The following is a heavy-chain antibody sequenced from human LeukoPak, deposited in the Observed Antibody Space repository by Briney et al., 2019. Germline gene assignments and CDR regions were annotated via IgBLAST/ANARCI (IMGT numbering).Heavy chain of an antibody. CDR2: INPNSGGT. CDR3: ARGIDPYSSSSLNDY. CDR1: GYTFTGYY. V-gene: IGHV1-2*02. J-gene: IGHJ4*02. D-gene: IGHD6-6*01. Sequence: ASVKVSCKASGYTFTGYYMHWVRQAPGQGLEWMGWINPNSGGTNYAQKLQGRVTMTTDTSTSTAYMELRSLRSDDTAVYYCARGIDPYSSSSLNDYWGQGTLVTVSS.